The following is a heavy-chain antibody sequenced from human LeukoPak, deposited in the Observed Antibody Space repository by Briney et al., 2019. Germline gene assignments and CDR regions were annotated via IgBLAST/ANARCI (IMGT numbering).Heavy chain of an antibody. J-gene: IGHJ4*02. CDR2: ISGSGSGSST. Sequence: GGSLRLSCAASGFTFSSYSMNWLRQAPGKGLEWVSTISGSGSGSSTYYADSVKGRFTISRDNSKNTLYLQMNSLRAEDTAVYYYAKSGYSRFDYWGQGTLVTVSS. V-gene: IGHV3-23*01. D-gene: IGHD5-24*01. CDR3: AKSGYSRFDY. CDR1: GFTFSSYS.